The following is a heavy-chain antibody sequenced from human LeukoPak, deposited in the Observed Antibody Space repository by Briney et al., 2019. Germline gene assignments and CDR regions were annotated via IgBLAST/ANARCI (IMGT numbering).Heavy chain of an antibody. D-gene: IGHD2-2*01. CDR1: GGTFSSYT. CDR3: ARGYCSSTSCFWAKRFDP. J-gene: IGHJ5*02. V-gene: IGHV1-69*02. Sequence: VKVSCKASGGTFSSYTISWVRQAPGQGLEWMGRIIPILGIANYAQKFQGRVTITADKSTSTAYMELGSLRSEDTAVYYCARGYCSSTSCFWAKRFDPWGQGTLVTVSS. CDR2: IIPILGIA.